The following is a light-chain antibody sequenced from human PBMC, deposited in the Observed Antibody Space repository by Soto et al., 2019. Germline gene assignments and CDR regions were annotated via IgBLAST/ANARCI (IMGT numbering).Light chain of an antibody. V-gene: IGKV3-15*01. J-gene: IGKJ5*01. CDR1: QSLTTD. Sequence: EIVMTQSPATLSLSPGERATLSCRASQSLTTDLAWYQQKPGQPPRLLIYGASTRATGIPARFSGSGSGTEFTLTISSLQPDDFATYYCQQYYSYFITFGQGTRLENK. CDR2: GAS. CDR3: QQYYSYFIT.